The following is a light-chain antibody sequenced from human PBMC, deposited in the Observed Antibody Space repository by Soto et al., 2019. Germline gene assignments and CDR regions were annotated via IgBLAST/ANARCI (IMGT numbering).Light chain of an antibody. Sequence: QSALTQPPSASGSPGQSVTISCTGTSSDVGGYNYVSWYQQHPGNAPKLMIYEVIKRPSGVPDRLSGSKSGNTASLTVSGLQAEDEADYYCSSYAGTNNLYVFGTGTKLTVL. J-gene: IGLJ1*01. V-gene: IGLV2-8*01. CDR1: SSDVGGYNY. CDR3: SSYAGTNNLYV. CDR2: EVI.